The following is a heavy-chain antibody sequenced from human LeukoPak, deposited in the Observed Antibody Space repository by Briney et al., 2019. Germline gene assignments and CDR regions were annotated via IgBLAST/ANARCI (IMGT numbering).Heavy chain of an antibody. D-gene: IGHD2-15*01. J-gene: IGHJ4*02. CDR1: GYTLTELS. V-gene: IGHV1-24*01. Sequence: ASVKVSCKVSGYTLTELSMHWVRQAPGKGLEWMGGFDTEDGETIYPQKFQGRVTMTEDTSTDTAYMELSSLRSEDTAVYYCATDLCCSGGRDYWGQGTLVTVSS. CDR2: FDTEDGET. CDR3: ATDLCCSGGRDY.